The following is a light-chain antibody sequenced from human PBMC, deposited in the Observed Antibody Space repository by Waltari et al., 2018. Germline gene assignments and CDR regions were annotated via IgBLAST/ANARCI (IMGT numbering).Light chain of an antibody. CDR1: PSVSSY. J-gene: IGKJ5*01. V-gene: IGKV3-11*01. Sequence: VLTQSPATLSLSPGERANLSCRASPSVSSYLVWYQQKADQAPRPLIYDASKRATGIPARFSGSGSGTDFTLTISSLEPEDFAIYYCQQRGDWPITFGQGTRLETK. CDR3: QQRGDWPIT. CDR2: DAS.